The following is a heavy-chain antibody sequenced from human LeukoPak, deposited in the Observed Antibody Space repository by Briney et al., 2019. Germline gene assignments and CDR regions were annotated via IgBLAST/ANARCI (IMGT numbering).Heavy chain of an antibody. Sequence: GGSLRLSCAASGITFSSYAMHWVRQAPGKGLEWVAVISYDGSNKYYADSVKGRFTISRDNSKNTLYLQMNSLRAEDTAVYYCARGYYDILTGYHPRTDFDYWGQGTLVTVSS. J-gene: IGHJ4*02. CDR2: ISYDGSNK. V-gene: IGHV3-30*04. CDR1: GITFSSYA. D-gene: IGHD3-9*01. CDR3: ARGYYDILTGYHPRTDFDY.